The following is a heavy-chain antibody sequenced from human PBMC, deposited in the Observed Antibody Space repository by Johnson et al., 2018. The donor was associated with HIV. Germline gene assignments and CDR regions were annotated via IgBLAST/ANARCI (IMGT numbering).Heavy chain of an antibody. J-gene: IGHJ3*02. D-gene: IGHD3-16*02. CDR1: GFSFDDYA. V-gene: IGHV3-15*01. Sequence: MQLVESGGGLVQLGRSLRLSCAASGFSFDDYAMHWVRQAPGKGLEWVGRIKSKTDGGTTDYAAPVKGRFTISRDDSKNTLFLQMSSLKTDDTAVYYCTTAIVIDAFDIWGQGTMVTVSS. CDR3: TTAIVIDAFDI. CDR2: IKSKTDGGTT.